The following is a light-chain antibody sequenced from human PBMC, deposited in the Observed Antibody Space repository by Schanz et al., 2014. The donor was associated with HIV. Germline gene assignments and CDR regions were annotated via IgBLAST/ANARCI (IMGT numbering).Light chain of an antibody. CDR3: SSCTTSNTLV. V-gene: IGLV2-14*03. CDR2: GVD. CDR1: SSDIGPYNC. J-gene: IGLJ3*02. Sequence: QSALTQPASVSGSPGQSISISCTGTSSDIGPYNCVSWYQQRPGKAPKLVISGVDYRPSGVSSRFSGSKSGSAASLTISGLHAEDEADYYCSSCTTSNTLVFGGGTKLPVL.